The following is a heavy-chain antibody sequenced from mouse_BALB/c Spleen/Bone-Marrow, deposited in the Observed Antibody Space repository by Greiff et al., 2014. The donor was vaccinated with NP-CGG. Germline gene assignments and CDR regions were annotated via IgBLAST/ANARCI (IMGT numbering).Heavy chain of an antibody. CDR1: GFTFSDFY. J-gene: IGHJ4*01. CDR3: ARSGERYGAMDY. Sequence: LVESGGGFVKPGGSLKLSCAASGFTFSDFYMFWFRQTPEKRLEWVATISNGGTYTYYPDSVKGRFTISRDNAKNNLHLQMSSLKSEDTAMYYCARSGERYGAMDYWGQGTSVTVTS. V-gene: IGHV5-4*02. CDR2: ISNGGTYT. D-gene: IGHD1-1*02.